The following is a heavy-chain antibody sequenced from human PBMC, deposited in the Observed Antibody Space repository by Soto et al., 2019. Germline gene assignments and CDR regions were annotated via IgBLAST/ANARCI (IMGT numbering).Heavy chain of an antibody. J-gene: IGHJ4*02. V-gene: IGHV3-23*01. CDR3: AKGARTYDILTEYYFDY. Sequence: GGSLRLSCAASGFTFSSYAMSWVRQAPGKGLEWVSAISGSGGSTYYADSVKGRFTISRDNSKNTLYLQMNSLRAEDTAVYYCAKGARTYDILTEYYFDYWGQGTLVTVSS. CDR1: GFTFSSYA. D-gene: IGHD3-9*01. CDR2: ISGSGGST.